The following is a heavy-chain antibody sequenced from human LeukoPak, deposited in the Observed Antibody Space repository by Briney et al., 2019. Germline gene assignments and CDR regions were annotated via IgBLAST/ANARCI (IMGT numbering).Heavy chain of an antibody. CDR2: IYPGDSDT. V-gene: IGHV5-51*01. CDR3: ARNVPTYYYYYMDV. Sequence: GESLKISCKGSGYSFTNYWIAWVRRMPGKGLEWMGIIYPGDSDTRYSPSFQGQVTISADKSISTAYLQWSSLEASDTAMYYCARNVPTYYYYYMDVWGKGTTVTVSS. J-gene: IGHJ6*03. CDR1: GYSFTNYW. D-gene: IGHD2-2*01.